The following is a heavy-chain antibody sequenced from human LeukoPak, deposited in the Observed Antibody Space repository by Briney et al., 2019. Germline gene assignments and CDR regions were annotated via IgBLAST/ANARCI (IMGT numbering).Heavy chain of an antibody. Sequence: PSETLSLTCAVYGGSFSGYYWSWIRQPPGKGLEWIGEINHSGSTNYNPSLKSRVSISVDTSKDQFSLKLASLTAADTAVYYRARRPIVGSTGFYFDPWGPGTLVTVSS. CDR1: GGSFSGYY. CDR3: ARRPIVGSTGFYFDP. CDR2: INHSGST. V-gene: IGHV4-34*01. D-gene: IGHD1-26*01. J-gene: IGHJ5*02.